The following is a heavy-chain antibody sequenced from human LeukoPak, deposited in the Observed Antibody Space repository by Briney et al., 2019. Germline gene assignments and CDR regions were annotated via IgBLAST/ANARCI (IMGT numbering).Heavy chain of an antibody. CDR3: ARGVISDY. V-gene: IGHV3-74*01. Sequence: GGSLRLSCAASGFTFSIYWMRWVREAPREWLVCVSRINSDGSSTSYADSVKGRFTISRDNAKNTLYLQMHSLRAEDTAVYYCARGVISDYWGQGPLVTVSS. D-gene: IGHD3-3*02. CDR2: INSDGSST. J-gene: IGHJ4*02. CDR1: GFTFSIYW.